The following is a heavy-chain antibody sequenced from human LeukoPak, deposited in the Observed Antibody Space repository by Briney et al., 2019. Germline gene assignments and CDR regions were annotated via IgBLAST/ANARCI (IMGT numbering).Heavy chain of an antibody. D-gene: IGHD3-16*01. CDR2: VTGSSSTI. V-gene: IGHV3-48*01. CDR3: ATDRNWAFDY. Sequence: PGGSLRLSCAASGFTPSSYSMNWVRQAPGKGLEWVSYVTGSSSTISYADSVEGRFTISRDNARNSLYLQMNSLRAEDTAVYYCATDRNWAFDYWGQGTLVTVSS. CDR1: GFTPSSYS. J-gene: IGHJ4*02.